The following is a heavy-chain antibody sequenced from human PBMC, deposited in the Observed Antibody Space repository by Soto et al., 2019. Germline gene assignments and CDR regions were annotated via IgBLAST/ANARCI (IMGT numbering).Heavy chain of an antibody. D-gene: IGHD4-17*01. CDR2: IYYSGST. Sequence: SETLSLTCTVSGGSISSYYWSWIRQPPGKGLEWIGYIYYSGSTNYNPSLKSRVTISVDTSKNQFSLKLSSVTAADTAVYYCARSYGDYDFDIWGQGTMVTVSS. V-gene: IGHV4-59*01. CDR1: GGSISSYY. CDR3: ARSYGDYDFDI. J-gene: IGHJ3*02.